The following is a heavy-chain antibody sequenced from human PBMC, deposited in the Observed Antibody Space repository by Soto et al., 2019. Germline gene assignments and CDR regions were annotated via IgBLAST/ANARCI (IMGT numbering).Heavy chain of an antibody. CDR1: GGSISSSSYY. CDR3: ARMVTTVGMFDY. J-gene: IGHJ4*02. V-gene: IGHV4-39*01. D-gene: IGHD4-4*01. Sequence: SETLSLTCTVSGGSISSSSYYWGWIRQPPGKGLEWIGSIYYSGSTYYNPSLKSRVTISVDTSKNQFSLKLSSVTAADTAVYYCARMVTTVGMFDYWGQGTLVTVSS. CDR2: IYYSGST.